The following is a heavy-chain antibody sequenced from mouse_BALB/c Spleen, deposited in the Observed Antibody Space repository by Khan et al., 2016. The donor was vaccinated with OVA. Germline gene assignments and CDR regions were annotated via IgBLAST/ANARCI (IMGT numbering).Heavy chain of an antibody. V-gene: IGHV2-6-7*01. J-gene: IGHJ4*01. CDR3: ARAYYGNYREAMDY. CDR1: GFSLTGYG. Sequence: QVQLQQSGPGLVAPSQSLSITCTVSGFSLTGYGVNWVRQPPGKGLEWLGMIWGDGSTDYNSALKSRLSISKDNSKSQVFLKMNSLQTDDTVMYYCARAYYGNYREAMDYWGQGTSVTVSS. D-gene: IGHD2-10*01. CDR2: IWGDGST.